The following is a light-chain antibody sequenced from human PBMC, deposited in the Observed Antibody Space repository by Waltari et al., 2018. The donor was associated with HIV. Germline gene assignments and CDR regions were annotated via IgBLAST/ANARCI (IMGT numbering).Light chain of an antibody. CDR2: DVS. V-gene: IGLV2-11*01. Sequence: QSALTQPRSVSGSPGQSVTISCTGTSSDVGGYNYVSWYPQHPGKAPKLMIYDVSKRPSGVPDRFSGSKSGNTASLTIAGLQAEDEADYYCCSYAGSYPWVFGGGTKLTVL. J-gene: IGLJ3*02. CDR1: SSDVGGYNY. CDR3: CSYAGSYPWV.